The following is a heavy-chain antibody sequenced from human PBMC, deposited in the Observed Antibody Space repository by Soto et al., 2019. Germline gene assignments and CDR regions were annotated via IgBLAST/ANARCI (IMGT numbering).Heavy chain of an antibody. J-gene: IGHJ6*03. D-gene: IGHD3-3*01. CDR3: SRQASDFWSGKPQYYMDV. CDR1: GVTFSGSA. Sequence: EVQLVESGGGLVQPGGSLKLSWAASGVTFSGSAMHWVRQASGKGLEWVGRIRSKGNNYATAYGASLKGRFTISRDDSKNTAYLQMNSLNTEDTAVYYCSRQASDFWSGKPQYYMDVWGKGTTVTVSS. V-gene: IGHV3-73*01. CDR2: IRSKGNNYAT.